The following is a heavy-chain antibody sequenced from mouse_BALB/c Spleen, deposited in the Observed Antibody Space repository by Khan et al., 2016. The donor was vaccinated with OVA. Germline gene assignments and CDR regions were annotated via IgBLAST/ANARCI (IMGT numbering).Heavy chain of an antibody. CDR2: ISTYYGDA. J-gene: IGHJ3*01. CDR1: GYTFTDYA. CDR3: ARSHSGFAY. V-gene: IGHV1S137*01. Sequence: QVQLKQSGAELARPGVSVKISCKGSGYTFTDYAMHWVKQSHAKSLEWIGVISTYYGDANYNQKFKGKATMTVDKSSSTAYMELARLTSEDSAIYYCARSHSGFAYWGQGTLVTVS.